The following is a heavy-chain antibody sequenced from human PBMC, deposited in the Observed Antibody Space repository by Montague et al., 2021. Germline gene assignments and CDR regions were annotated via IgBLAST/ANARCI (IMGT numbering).Heavy chain of an antibody. CDR1: KFPFSNYG. CDR2: TSISGNII. Sequence: SLRLSCAASKFPFSNYGMNWVRQAPGKGLEWVSYTSISGNIIYYAASVKGRFTISRDNAKNSLYLQMNSLRDEDTAVYFCARDVFGELFSYYYYYMDVWGKGTTVTVSS. CDR3: ARDVFGELFSYYYYYMDV. D-gene: IGHD3-10*01. J-gene: IGHJ6*03. V-gene: IGHV3-48*02.